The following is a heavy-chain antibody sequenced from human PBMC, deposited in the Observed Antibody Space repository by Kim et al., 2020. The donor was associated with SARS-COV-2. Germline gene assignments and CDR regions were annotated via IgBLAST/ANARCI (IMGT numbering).Heavy chain of an antibody. CDR1: GYTFSNLG. V-gene: IGHV1-18*01. J-gene: IGHJ4*02. CDR3: ARDGLIPDLFYFDF. CDR2: ISAYNGET. Sequence: ASVKVSCKTSGYTFSNLGISWVRQAPGQGLEWIGWISAYNGETDYAQKFQGRVTMTTDTSSSTAYLDLTNLRSDDTATYFCARDGLIPDLFYFDFWGQGTLVTVSS. D-gene: IGHD3-16*01.